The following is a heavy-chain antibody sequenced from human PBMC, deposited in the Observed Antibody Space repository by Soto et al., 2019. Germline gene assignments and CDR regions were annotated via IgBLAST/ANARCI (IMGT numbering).Heavy chain of an antibody. CDR2: IWYDGSNK. J-gene: IGHJ6*02. D-gene: IGHD6-19*01. Sequence: QVQLVESGGGVVQPGRSLRLSCAASGFTFSSYGMHWVRQAPGKGLEWVAVIWYDGSNKYYADSVKGRFTISRDTSKTTVYLKMNSLRAEDPAVYYCAREEGDGSGGSRFLTRHKSPSPPGGVWGQGTTVTVSS. CDR1: GFTFSSYG. V-gene: IGHV3-33*01. CDR3: AREEGDGSGGSRFLTRHKSPSPPGGV.